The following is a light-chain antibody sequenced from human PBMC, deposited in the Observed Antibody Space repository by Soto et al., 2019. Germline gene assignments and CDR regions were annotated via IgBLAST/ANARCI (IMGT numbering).Light chain of an antibody. CDR2: GAS. Sequence: EVVMTQSPATLSVSPVEISTRACRARQSVSINLVLYQQKPGRAPRLLIYGASTRATGIPDRFSGSGSGTDFTLTISRLEPEDFAVYYCQQYGSSRTFGQGTKVDIK. CDR3: QQYGSSRT. V-gene: IGKV3-20*01. J-gene: IGKJ1*01. CDR1: QSVSIN.